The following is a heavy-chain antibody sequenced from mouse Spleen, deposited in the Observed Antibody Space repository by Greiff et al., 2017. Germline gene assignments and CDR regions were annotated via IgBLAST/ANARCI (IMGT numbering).Heavy chain of an antibody. CDR3: ARHEDTSSRYGSTAWFAY. Sequence: QVQLQQSGAELVKPGASVKLSCKASGYTFTEYTIHWVKQRSGQGLEWIGWFYPGSGSIKYNEKFKDKATLTADKSSSTVYMELSRLTSEDSAVYFCARHEDTSSRYGSTAWFAYWGQGTLVTVSA. CDR1: GYTFTEYT. J-gene: IGHJ3*01. V-gene: IGHV1-62-2*01. CDR2: FYPGSGSI. D-gene: IGHD1-1*01.